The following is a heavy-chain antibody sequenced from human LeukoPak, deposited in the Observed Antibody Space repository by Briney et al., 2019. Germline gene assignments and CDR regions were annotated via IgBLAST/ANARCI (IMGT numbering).Heavy chain of an antibody. CDR2: IIPIFGTA. CDR1: GYTFTSYD. D-gene: IGHD6-6*01. Sequence: ASVKVSCKASGYTFTSYDFNWVRQAPGQGLEWMGGIIPIFGTANYAQKFQGRVTITADESTSTAYMELSSLRSEDTAVYYCARLPLRSIAVGYYGMDVWGQGTTVTVSS. CDR3: ARLPLRSIAVGYYGMDV. V-gene: IGHV1-69*13. J-gene: IGHJ6*02.